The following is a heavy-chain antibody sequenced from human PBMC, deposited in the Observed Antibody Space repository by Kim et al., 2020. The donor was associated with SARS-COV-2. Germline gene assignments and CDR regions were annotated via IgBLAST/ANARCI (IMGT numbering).Heavy chain of an antibody. V-gene: IGHV4-31*03. D-gene: IGHD6-19*01. Sequence: SETLSLTCTVSGGSISSGGYYWSWIRQHPGKGLEWIGYIYYSGSTYYNPSLKSRVTISVDTSKNQFSLKLSSVTAADTAVYYCARQTHSSGWIFDYWGQGTLVTVSS. J-gene: IGHJ4*02. CDR1: GGSISSGGYY. CDR2: IYYSGST. CDR3: ARQTHSSGWIFDY.